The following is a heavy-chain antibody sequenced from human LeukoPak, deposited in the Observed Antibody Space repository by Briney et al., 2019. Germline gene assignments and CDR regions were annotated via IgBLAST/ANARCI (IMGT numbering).Heavy chain of an antibody. CDR3: ARFKVDDCSSTSCYSRGFDF. D-gene: IGHD2-2*01. Sequence: PGESLKISCKGSTNSFTTYWIGWVRQMPGKGLEWMGIIYPDDSDTRYSPSFQGQVSISADKSASTAFLQWTSLKASDTAIYYCARFKVDDCSSTSCYSRGFDFWGQGTLVTVSS. CDR2: IYPDDSDT. V-gene: IGHV5-51*01. CDR1: TNSFTTYW. J-gene: IGHJ4*02.